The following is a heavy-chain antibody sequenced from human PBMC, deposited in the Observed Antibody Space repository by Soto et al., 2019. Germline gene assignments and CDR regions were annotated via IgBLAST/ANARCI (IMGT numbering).Heavy chain of an antibody. V-gene: IGHV4-39*01. CDR2: IYYSGST. CDR1: GGSISSSSYY. Sequence: QLQLQESGPGLVKPSETLSLTCTVSGGSISSSSYYWGWIRQPPGKGLEWIGSIYYSGSTYYNPSLKSRVTISVDTSKNQFSLKLSSVTAADTAVYYCARGSLERYFDWLLCDYWGQGTLVTVSS. D-gene: IGHD3-9*01. CDR3: ARGSLERYFDWLLCDY. J-gene: IGHJ4*02.